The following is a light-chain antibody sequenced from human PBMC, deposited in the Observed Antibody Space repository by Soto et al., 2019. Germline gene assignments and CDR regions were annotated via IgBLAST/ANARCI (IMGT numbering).Light chain of an antibody. V-gene: IGLV1-44*01. J-gene: IGLJ3*02. CDR1: TSNVGSHT. CDR3: AAWDDSLNGWV. Sequence: QSVLTQPPSASGTPGQRVTISCSGSTSNVGSHTVNWYQQLPGTAPKLLIYSNNQRPSGVPDRFSGSKSGTSASLAISGLQSEEGADYYCAAWDDSLNGWVFGGGTKVTVL. CDR2: SNN.